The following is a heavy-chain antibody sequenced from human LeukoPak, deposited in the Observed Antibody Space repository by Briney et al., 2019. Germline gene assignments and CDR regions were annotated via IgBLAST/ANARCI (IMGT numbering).Heavy chain of an antibody. CDR3: AREWAYSTNYYFDY. J-gene: IGHJ4*02. V-gene: IGHV1-18*01. CDR1: GYTFTSYG. D-gene: IGHD1-26*01. Sequence: ASVKVSCKASGYTFTSYGISWVRQAPGQGLEWMGWISAYNGNTNYAQKLQGRVTMTTDTSTSTAYMELRSLRFDDTAVYYCAREWAYSTNYYFDYWGQGTLVTASS. CDR2: ISAYNGNT.